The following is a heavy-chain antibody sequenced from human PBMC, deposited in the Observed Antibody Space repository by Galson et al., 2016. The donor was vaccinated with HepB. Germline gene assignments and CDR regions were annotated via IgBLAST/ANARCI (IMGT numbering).Heavy chain of an antibody. CDR2: IKPDGREK. D-gene: IGHD1-1*01. Sequence: SLRLSCAASGFTFSTSWMSWVRQAPGKGLEWVANIKPDGREKYYVDSVKGRFTISRDNAKNSLFLQMNSLRAEDTAVYYCAKGARTGATNSYYYGMDVWGQGTTVTVSS. CDR3: AKGARTGATNSYYYGMDV. J-gene: IGHJ6*02. V-gene: IGHV3-7*01. CDR1: GFTFSTSW.